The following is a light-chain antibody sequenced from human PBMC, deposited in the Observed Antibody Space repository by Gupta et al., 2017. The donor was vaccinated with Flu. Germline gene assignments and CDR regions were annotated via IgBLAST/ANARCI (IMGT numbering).Light chain of an antibody. J-gene: IGKJ4*01. CDR2: DVS. V-gene: IGKV3-11*01. CDR1: QSIGSQ. CDR3: QQRSEWPIT. Sequence: ASQSIGSQLAWYRQKPGRAPSLLIHDVSYRATGIPARFSGSGSGTDFTLTIRSPEPEDFAVYYCQQRSEWPITFGGGTKVEI.